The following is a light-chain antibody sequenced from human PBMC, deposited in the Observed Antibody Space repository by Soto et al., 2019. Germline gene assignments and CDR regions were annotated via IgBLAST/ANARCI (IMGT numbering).Light chain of an antibody. Sequence: EIVLTQSPGSLSLSLGERATLSCRASQSVDSAFFAWYQQKPGQPPRLLMNGASRRATGIPDRFSGSGSGTDFTLTISRLEPEEFAVYYCQQYASSLTFGQGTKVEI. CDR3: QQYASSLT. J-gene: IGKJ1*01. CDR2: GAS. CDR1: QSVDSAF. V-gene: IGKV3-20*01.